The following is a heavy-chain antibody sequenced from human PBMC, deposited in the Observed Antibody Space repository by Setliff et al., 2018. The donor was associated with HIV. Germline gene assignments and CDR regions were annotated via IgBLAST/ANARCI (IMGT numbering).Heavy chain of an antibody. CDR1: GVSISTSGYF. CDR3: ARRGAYSSGWYQVGFDY. CDR2: MYYSGIT. V-gene: IGHV4-39*01. Sequence: SETLSLTCTVSGVSISTSGYFWGWIRQSPGKGLEWIGTMYYSGITYYNPSLKSRLTMSVDTSKNQFSLKLSSVTAADTAVYYCARRGAYSSGWYQVGFDYWGQGTLVTVSS. D-gene: IGHD6-19*01. J-gene: IGHJ4*02.